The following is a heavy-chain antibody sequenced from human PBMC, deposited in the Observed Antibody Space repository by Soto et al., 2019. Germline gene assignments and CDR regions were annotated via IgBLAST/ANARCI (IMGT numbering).Heavy chain of an antibody. CDR3: AGSGYYPTYFDY. Sequence: QLQLQESGSGLVKPSQTLSLTCAVSGGSISSGDYSWSWIRQPPGKGLEWIGYIYHSGSSYYNPSLKSRVTISVDRSKNQFCLKLSSVTAANTAVYYCAGSGYYPTYFDYWGPGPLVTVSS. CDR1: GGSISSGDYS. CDR2: IYHSGSS. J-gene: IGHJ4*02. D-gene: IGHD3-22*01. V-gene: IGHV4-30-2*01.